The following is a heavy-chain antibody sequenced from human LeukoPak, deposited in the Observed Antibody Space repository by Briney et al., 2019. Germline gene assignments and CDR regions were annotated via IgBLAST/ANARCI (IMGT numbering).Heavy chain of an antibody. J-gene: IGHJ4*02. CDR3: ARTIAPAGSLQGWKDY. V-gene: IGHV3-7*03. D-gene: IGHD6-13*01. CDR2: IKPYGSDT. CDR1: GFTFDSYW. Sequence: PGGSLRLSCAASGFTFDSYWMSWVRRAPGKGLEWVATIKPYGSDTYYVDSVKGRFTVSRDNAKNSLYLQMNSLRAEDTAIYFCARTIAPAGSLQGWKDYWGRGTLVTVSS.